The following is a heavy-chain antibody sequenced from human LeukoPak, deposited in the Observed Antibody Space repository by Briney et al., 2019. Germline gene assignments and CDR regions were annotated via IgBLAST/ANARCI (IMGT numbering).Heavy chain of an antibody. D-gene: IGHD2-21*01. CDR1: GFTVSSNY. V-gene: IGHV3-53*01. J-gene: IGHJ4*02. CDR2: IYSGGST. CDR3: AREATSSTILFDY. Sequence: GGSLRLSCAASGFTVSSNYMSWVRQAPGKGLEWVSVIYSGGSTYYADSVKGRFTISRDNSKNTLYLQMNSLRAEDTAVYYCAREATSSTILFDYWGQGTLVTVSS.